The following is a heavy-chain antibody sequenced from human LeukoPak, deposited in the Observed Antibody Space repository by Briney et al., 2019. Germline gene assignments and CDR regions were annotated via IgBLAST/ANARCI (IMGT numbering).Heavy chain of an antibody. V-gene: IGHV3-30-3*01. J-gene: IGHJ4*02. CDR1: GFTFSSYA. CDR2: ISYDGSNK. CDR3: AREITVTYYFDY. D-gene: IGHD4-11*01. Sequence: PGRSLRLSCAASGFTFSSYAMHWVRQAPGKGLEWVAVISYDGSNKCYADSVKGRFTISRDNSKNTLYLQMNSLRAEDTAVYYCAREITVTYYFDYWGQGTLVTVSS.